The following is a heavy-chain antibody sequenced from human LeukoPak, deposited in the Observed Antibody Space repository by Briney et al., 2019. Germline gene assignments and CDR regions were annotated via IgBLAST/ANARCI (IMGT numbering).Heavy chain of an antibody. J-gene: IGHJ4*02. Sequence: SETMSLTCTVSGDSITSSSHHWGWIRQSPGKGLEWIGSIYFGRTTYYNPSLSSRVALSVVTSKNQLSLQLTSVTAADTAVYYCVRHDGRGGATMGSLDSWGQGSLVTVSS. V-gene: IGHV4-39*01. CDR1: GDSITSSSHH. CDR3: VRHDGRGGATMGSLDS. D-gene: IGHD5-12*01. CDR2: IYFGRTT.